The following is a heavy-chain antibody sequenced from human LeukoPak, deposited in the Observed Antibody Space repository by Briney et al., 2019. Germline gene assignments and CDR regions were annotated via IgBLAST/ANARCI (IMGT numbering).Heavy chain of an antibody. Sequence: GASVKVSCKASGYTFTSYGISWVRQAPGQGLEWMGWISAYNGNTNYAQKLQGRVTMTTDTSTSTAYMELRSPRSDDTAVYYCAREALLLSGYAFDYWGQGTLVTVSS. CDR2: ISAYNGNT. D-gene: IGHD3-22*01. V-gene: IGHV1-18*01. CDR1: GYTFTSYG. J-gene: IGHJ4*02. CDR3: AREALLLSGYAFDY.